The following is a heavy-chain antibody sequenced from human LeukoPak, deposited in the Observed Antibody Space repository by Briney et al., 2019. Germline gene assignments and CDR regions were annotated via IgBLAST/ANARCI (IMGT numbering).Heavy chain of an antibody. Sequence: SETLSLTCTVPGYSISSGYYWGWIRQPPGKGLEWIGYIYYSGSTNYNPSLKSRVTISVDTSKNQFSLKLSSVAAADTAVYYCARSLYYYGSDSFDIWGRGTMVTVSS. CDR2: IYYSGST. D-gene: IGHD3-10*01. V-gene: IGHV4-61*01. CDR1: GYSISSGYY. CDR3: ARSLYYYGSDSFDI. J-gene: IGHJ3*02.